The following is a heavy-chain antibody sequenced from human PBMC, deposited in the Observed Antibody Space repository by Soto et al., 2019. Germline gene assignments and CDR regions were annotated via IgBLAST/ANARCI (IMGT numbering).Heavy chain of an antibody. V-gene: IGHV5-10-1*01. CDR1: GYSFTSDW. D-gene: IGHD4-17*01. J-gene: IGHJ4*02. Sequence: LNISCNGSGYSFTSDWISGVRQMPGKGLEWMGRIDPSDSYTNYSPSFQGHGTISADKCISTADPQWGSLEASDTPIYYCSQHTQNAYGGHNHFDYWGQGPLVTVSS. CDR3: SQHTQNAYGGHNHFDY. CDR2: IDPSDSYT.